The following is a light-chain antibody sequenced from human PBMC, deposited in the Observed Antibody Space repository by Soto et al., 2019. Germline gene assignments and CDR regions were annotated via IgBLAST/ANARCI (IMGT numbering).Light chain of an antibody. CDR1: QSVSSN. CDR3: QQYNNWLT. Sequence: EIVLTQSPDTLSMSPGERATLSCRASQSVSSNLAWYQQRPGQAPRXLIYGTSTRATGTPARFSGSGSGTEFTLTISSLQSEDFAVYYCQQYNNWLTFGGGTKVDIK. CDR2: GTS. J-gene: IGKJ4*01. V-gene: IGKV3D-15*01.